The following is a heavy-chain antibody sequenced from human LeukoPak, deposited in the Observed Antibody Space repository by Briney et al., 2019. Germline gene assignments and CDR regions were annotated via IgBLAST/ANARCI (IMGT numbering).Heavy chain of an antibody. Sequence: GASVKVSCKASGYTFTRYGISWVRQAPGEGLEWMGWISTYKGNTNYAQKLQGRVTMTTDTSTSTAYMELSSLRSEDTAVYYCARDSITIFGRYMDVWGKGTTVTVSS. CDR2: ISTYKGNT. V-gene: IGHV1-18*01. CDR1: GYTFTRYG. J-gene: IGHJ6*03. CDR3: ARDSITIFGRYMDV. D-gene: IGHD3-3*01.